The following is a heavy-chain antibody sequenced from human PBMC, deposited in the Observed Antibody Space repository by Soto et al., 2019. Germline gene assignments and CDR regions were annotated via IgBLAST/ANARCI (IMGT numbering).Heavy chain of an antibody. Sequence: QVQLVESGGGVVQPGRSLRLSCAASGFTFSSYGMHWVRQAPGKGLEWVAVIWYDGSNKYYADSVKARFTISRDNSKNTLYRHMNSLRAEDTAVYYCARDGYGQQLVWGCDYWGQGTLVTVSS. J-gene: IGHJ4*02. CDR3: ARDGYGQQLVWGCDY. D-gene: IGHD6-13*01. CDR1: GFTFSSYG. CDR2: IWYDGSNK. V-gene: IGHV3-33*01.